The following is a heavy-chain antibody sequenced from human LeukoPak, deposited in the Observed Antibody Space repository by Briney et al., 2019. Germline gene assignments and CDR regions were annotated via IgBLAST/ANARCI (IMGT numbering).Heavy chain of an antibody. V-gene: IGHV1-24*01. D-gene: IGHD4-17*01. CDR3: ATNKADYGDYYVY. CDR2: FDPEDGET. J-gene: IGHJ4*02. Sequence: ASVKVSCKASGYTFTGYYMHWVRQAPGKGLEWMGGFDPEDGETIYAQKFQGRVTMTEDTSTDTAYMELSSLRSEDTAVYYCATNKADYGDYYVYWGQGTLVTVSS. CDR1: GYTFTGYY.